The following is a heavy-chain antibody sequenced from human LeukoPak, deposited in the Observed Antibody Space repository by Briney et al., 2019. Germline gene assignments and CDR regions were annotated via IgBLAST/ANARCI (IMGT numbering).Heavy chain of an antibody. CDR2: ISGINTNT. J-gene: IGHJ4*02. V-gene: IGHV1-18*01. Sequence: GDSVNVSCKASVYTFSNYGIHWVRQAPAHGLELMRWISGINTNTNYAQNVQGRVTMTADTSTATAYIELRSLRSDDTAGYYCARARFSRINRDGYFDSWGEGTLVTVSS. CDR3: ARARFSRINRDGYFDS. D-gene: IGHD2-15*01. CDR1: VYTFSNYG.